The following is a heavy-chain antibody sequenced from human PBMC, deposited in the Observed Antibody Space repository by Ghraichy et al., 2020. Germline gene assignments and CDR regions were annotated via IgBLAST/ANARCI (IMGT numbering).Heavy chain of an antibody. CDR2: ITSSGRTI. J-gene: IGHJ6*02. D-gene: IGHD4-23*01. CDR1: GFTFSGYS. CDR3: ARGSKVVRFYYYDGMDV. Sequence: GDSLNISCVGSGFTFSGYSMNWVRQSPGKGLEWVSYITSSGRTIFYADSVKGRFTISRDNAQNSLYLQMNSLRDEDTAEYYCARGSKVVRFYYYDGMDVWGQGTTVTVSS. V-gene: IGHV3-48*02.